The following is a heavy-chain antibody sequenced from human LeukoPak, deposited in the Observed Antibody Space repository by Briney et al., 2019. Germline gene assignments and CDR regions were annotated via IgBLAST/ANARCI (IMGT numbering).Heavy chain of an antibody. CDR1: GFTFNNYA. D-gene: IGHD1-14*01. Sequence: PGGSLRLSWAASGFTFNNYAMHWVRQAPGKGLEWVTTIWYDGSNKYYGDSVKGRFTISRDNSKSTLYLQMNSLRAEDTAVYYCARDKGNHPYNWFDPWGQGTLVTVSS. CDR3: ARDKGNHPYNWFDP. CDR2: IWYDGSNK. V-gene: IGHV3-33*01. J-gene: IGHJ5*02.